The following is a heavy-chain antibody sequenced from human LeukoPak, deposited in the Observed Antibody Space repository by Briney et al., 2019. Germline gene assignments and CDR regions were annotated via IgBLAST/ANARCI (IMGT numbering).Heavy chain of an antibody. D-gene: IGHD6-19*01. CDR1: EFTFSSYS. J-gene: IGHJ4*02. Sequence: PGGSLRLSCAASEFTFSSYSMNWVRQAPGKGLEWVSYITNSGNSKSYADSVKGRFTISRDNTKNTLYLQMNSLRAEDTAVYYCARDLHSSGWSDFDYWGQGTLVTVSS. CDR3: ARDLHSSGWSDFDY. CDR2: ITNSGNSK. V-gene: IGHV3-48*01.